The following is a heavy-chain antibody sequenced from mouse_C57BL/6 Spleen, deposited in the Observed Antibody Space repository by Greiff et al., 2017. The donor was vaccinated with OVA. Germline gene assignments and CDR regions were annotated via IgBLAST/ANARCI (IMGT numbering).Heavy chain of an antibody. J-gene: IGHJ3*01. Sequence: DVQLQESGAELVRPGASVKLSCTASGFNIKDYYMHWVKQRPEQGLEWIGRIDPEDGDTEYAPKFQGKATMTADTSSNTAYLQLSSLTSEDTAVYYCTTWGYSNRFAYWGQGTLVTVSA. CDR1: GFNIKDYY. D-gene: IGHD2-5*01. CDR2: IDPEDGDT. CDR3: TTWGYSNRFAY. V-gene: IGHV14-1*01.